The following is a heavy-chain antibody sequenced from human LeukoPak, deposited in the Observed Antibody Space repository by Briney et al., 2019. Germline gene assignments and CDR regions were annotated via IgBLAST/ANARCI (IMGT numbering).Heavy chain of an antibody. V-gene: IGHV3-7*03. CDR1: GFTFSRYW. Sequence: GGSLRLSCAASGFTFSRYWMSWVRQAPGKGLEWVANIKQDGSEKYYVDSVKGRFTISRDNAKNSLYLQMNSLRAEDTAVYYCARVNDYVWGSYEDYWGQGTLVTVSS. D-gene: IGHD3-16*01. CDR2: IKQDGSEK. CDR3: ARVNDYVWGSYEDY. J-gene: IGHJ4*02.